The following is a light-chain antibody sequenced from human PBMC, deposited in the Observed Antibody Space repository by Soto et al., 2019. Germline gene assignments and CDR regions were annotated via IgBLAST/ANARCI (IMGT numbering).Light chain of an antibody. CDR3: QQYGSSLRLT. Sequence: EIVLTQSPGTLSLSPGERATLSCRASQSVSSSYLAWYQQKPGQAPRLLIYGASSRATGIPDRFSGSGSGTDFTLTISRLEPEDFAVDYCQQYGSSLRLTFGGGTKVEIK. J-gene: IGKJ4*01. V-gene: IGKV3-20*01. CDR1: QSVSSSY. CDR2: GAS.